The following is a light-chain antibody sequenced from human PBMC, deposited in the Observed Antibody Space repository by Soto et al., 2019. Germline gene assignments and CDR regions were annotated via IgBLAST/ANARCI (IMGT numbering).Light chain of an antibody. CDR3: VAWDDTLDAQV. J-gene: IGLJ3*02. V-gene: IGLV1-47*01. CDR1: RSNIGRNF. Sequence: QSVLTQSPSASGTPGQRVTISWSGSRSNIGRNFAYWYQHVPGTAPRLLIQRNNERPSGVPDRFSGSKSGTSVSLAISGLRSDDEATYYCVAWDDTLDAQVFGGGTQLTVL. CDR2: RNN.